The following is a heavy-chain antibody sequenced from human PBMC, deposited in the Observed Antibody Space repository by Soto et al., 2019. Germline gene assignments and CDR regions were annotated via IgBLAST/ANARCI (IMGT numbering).Heavy chain of an antibody. D-gene: IGHD1-1*01. J-gene: IGHJ4*02. CDR3: ANPIPKPGTTLGF. CDR2: ISGSGHDT. Sequence: GSLSLSCAVSGFTISSFSMAWVRQPPGEGLEWVSAISGSGHDTFYAGAMKGRFTIPSHNPKDTLYLQINRLGAGDTVVYSCANPIPKPGTTLGFWGQGTRVTVPS. CDR1: GFTISSFS. V-gene: IGHV3-23*01.